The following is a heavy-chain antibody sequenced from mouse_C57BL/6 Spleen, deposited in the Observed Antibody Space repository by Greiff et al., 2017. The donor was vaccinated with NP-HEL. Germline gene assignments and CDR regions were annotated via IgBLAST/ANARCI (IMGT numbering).Heavy chain of an antibody. CDR2: IYPGDGDT. Sequence: QVQLQQSGPELVKPGASVKISCKASGYTFSSSWMNWVKQRPGKGLEWIGRIYPGDGDTNYNGKFKGKSTLTADKYSSTAYMPLSSLTSEDSGVYFCVRSVLRYQPGGDSFEYWGQGTILTVSS. V-gene: IGHV1-82*01. CDR1: GYTFSSSW. CDR3: VRSVLRYQPGGDSFEY. D-gene: IGHD2-12*01. J-gene: IGHJ2*01.